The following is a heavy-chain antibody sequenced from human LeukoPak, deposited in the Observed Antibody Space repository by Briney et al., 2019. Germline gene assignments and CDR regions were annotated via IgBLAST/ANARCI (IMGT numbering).Heavy chain of an antibody. CDR3: ARTYYDFWSGYHHFDY. CDR2: INHSGST. CDR1: GGSFSGYY. Sequence: SETLSLTCAVYGGSFSGYYWSWIRQPPGKGLEWIGEINHSGSTNYNPSLKSRVTISVDTSKNQFSLKLSSVTAADTAVYYCARTYYDFWSGYHHFDYWGQGTLVTVSS. D-gene: IGHD3-3*01. V-gene: IGHV4-34*01. J-gene: IGHJ4*02.